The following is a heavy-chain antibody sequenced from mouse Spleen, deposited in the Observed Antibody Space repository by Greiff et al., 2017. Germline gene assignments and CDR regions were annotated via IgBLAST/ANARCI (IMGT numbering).Heavy chain of an antibody. J-gene: IGHJ4*01. CDR3: ARRSTMITTREVSMDY. CDR1: GYTFTGYW. CDR2: ILPGSGST. Sequence: VQLVESGAELMKPGASVKLSCKATGYTFTGYWIEWVKQRPGHGLEWIGEILPGSGSTNYNEKFKGKATFTADTSSNTAYMQLSSLTTEDSAIYYCARRSTMITTREVSMDYWGQGTSVTVSS. D-gene: IGHD2-4*01. V-gene: IGHV1-9*01.